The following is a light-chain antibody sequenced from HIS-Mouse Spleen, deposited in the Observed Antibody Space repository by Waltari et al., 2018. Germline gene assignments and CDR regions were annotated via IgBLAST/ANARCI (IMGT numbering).Light chain of an antibody. CDR1: SSNIGSNY. Sequence: QSVLTQPPSASGTPGQRVTISCSGSSSNIGSNYVYWYQQLPGPAPKLLIYRNNQRPSGGPDRFSGSKSGTSASLAISGLRSEDEADYYCAAWDDSLSGWVFGGGTKLTVL. V-gene: IGLV1-47*01. CDR2: RNN. J-gene: IGLJ3*02. CDR3: AAWDDSLSGWV.